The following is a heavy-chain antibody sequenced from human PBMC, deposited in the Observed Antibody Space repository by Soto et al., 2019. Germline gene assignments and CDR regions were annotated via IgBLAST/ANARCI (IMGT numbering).Heavy chain of an antibody. CDR2: IRRKANSYTT. Sequence: EVQLVESGGGLVQPGGSLRLSCAASGLIFSDYHMDWVRQAPGKGLEWVGRIRRKANSYTTEYAASVKGRFTISRDDSKSSLYLQMISLKSEDTAVYYCAMLGGWSGGSSGMDVWGQGTTVIVFS. D-gene: IGHD6-19*01. J-gene: IGHJ6*02. V-gene: IGHV3-72*01. CDR1: GLIFSDYH. CDR3: AMLGGWSGGSSGMDV.